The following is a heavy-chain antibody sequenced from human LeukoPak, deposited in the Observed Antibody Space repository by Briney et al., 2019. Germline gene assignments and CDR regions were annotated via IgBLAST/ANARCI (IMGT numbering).Heavy chain of an antibody. CDR2: IYHSGST. V-gene: IGHV4-30-2*01. D-gene: IGHD3-3*01. CDR3: ARGAHRYDFWSGYSPLDY. CDR1: GGSISSGGYS. J-gene: IGHJ4*02. Sequence: KPSQTLSLTWAVSGGSISSGGYSWSWIRQPPGKGLEWIGYIYHSGSTYYNPSLKSRVTISVDRSKNQFSLKLSSVTAADTGVYYCARGAHRYDFWSGYSPLDYWGQGTLVTVSS.